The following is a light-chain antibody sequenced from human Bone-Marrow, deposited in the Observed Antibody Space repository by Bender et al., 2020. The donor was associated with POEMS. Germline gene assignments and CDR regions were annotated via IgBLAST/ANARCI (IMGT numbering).Light chain of an antibody. V-gene: IGLV2-23*02. J-gene: IGLJ2*01. CDR1: SSDVGSYDL. CDR2: EVT. Sequence: QSALTQPRSVSGSPGQSVTISCTGTSSDVGSYDLVSWYQQHPGKAPKLMIYEVTKRPSGVSHRFSGSKSGNTASLTISGLQTEDEAEYYCCSYAGSSTYVVFGGGTRLTAL. CDR3: CSYAGSSTYVV.